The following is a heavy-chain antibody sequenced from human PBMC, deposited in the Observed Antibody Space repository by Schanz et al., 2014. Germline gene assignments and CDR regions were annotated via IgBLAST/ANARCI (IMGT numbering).Heavy chain of an antibody. CDR3: ARGGGAEDVFDT. CDR1: GYTLSAYS. J-gene: IGHJ3*02. D-gene: IGHD4-17*01. Sequence: QVLQVQSGSELKKPGTSVKVSCKASGYTLSAYSLHWVPQAPGQGLEWMGWISAYNGNTNYAQKLQGRVTMTTDTTTSTAYMKLTSLRFDDTAVYYCARGGGAEDVFDTWGQGTMXTVSS. CDR2: ISAYNGNT. V-gene: IGHV1-18*01.